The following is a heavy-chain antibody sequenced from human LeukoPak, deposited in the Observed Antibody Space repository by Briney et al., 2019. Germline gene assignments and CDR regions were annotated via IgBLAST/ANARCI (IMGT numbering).Heavy chain of an antibody. CDR3: ARDVVGSSNNGMDV. V-gene: IGHV3-30-3*01. D-gene: IGHD6-13*01. J-gene: IGHJ6*02. CDR1: GFTFSRYA. Sequence: PGGSLRLSCAASGFTFSRYAMHWVRQAPGKGLEWVAVISYDGSNKYYADSVKGRFTISRDNSKNTPYLQMNSLRAEDTAVYYCARDVVGSSNNGMDVWGQGTTVTVSS. CDR2: ISYDGSNK.